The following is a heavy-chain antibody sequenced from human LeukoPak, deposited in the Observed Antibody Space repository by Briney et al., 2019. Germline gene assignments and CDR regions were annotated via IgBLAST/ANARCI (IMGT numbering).Heavy chain of an antibody. D-gene: IGHD3-3*01. Sequence: GGSVKVSCKASGYTFTSYAMHWVRQAPGQRLEWMGWINAGNGNTKYSQKFQGRVTITRDTSASTAYMELSSLRSEDTAVYYCARVARPETYYDFWLLNNDNSWFDPWGQGTLVTVS. CDR1: GYTFTSYA. CDR3: ARVARPETYYDFWLLNNDNSWFDP. J-gene: IGHJ5*02. CDR2: INAGNGNT. V-gene: IGHV1-3*01.